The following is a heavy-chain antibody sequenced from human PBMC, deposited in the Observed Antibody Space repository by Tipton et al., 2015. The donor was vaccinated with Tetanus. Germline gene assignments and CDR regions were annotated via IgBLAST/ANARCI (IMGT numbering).Heavy chain of an antibody. CDR3: ARGRGLGPHEYFEH. CDR1: GDTFNSYY. D-gene: IGHD3/OR15-3a*01. J-gene: IGHJ5*02. CDR2: INPSGAFT. V-gene: IGHV1-46*02. Sequence: QVQLVQSGAEVKKPGAAVRVSCKASGDTFNSYYIHWVRQAPGQGLEWMGVINPSGAFTRSAQNFQGRVTMTRDTSTSTVYMELSSLRPGDSAVYYCARGRGLGPHEYFEHWGQGTLVTVSS.